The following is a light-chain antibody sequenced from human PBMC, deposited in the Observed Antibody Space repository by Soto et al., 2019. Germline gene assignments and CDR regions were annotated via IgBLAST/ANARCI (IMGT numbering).Light chain of an antibody. CDR2: GAS. CDR3: QQYKNWPQT. CDR1: QSVSSN. J-gene: IGKJ1*01. V-gene: IGKV3-15*01. Sequence: EIVITQSPATLSVPPGERATLSCRASQSVSSNLAWYQQKPGQAPRLLIYGASTRATGIPARFSGSGSGTEFTLTISSLQAEDFAVYYCQQYKNWPQTFGQGTKVDIK.